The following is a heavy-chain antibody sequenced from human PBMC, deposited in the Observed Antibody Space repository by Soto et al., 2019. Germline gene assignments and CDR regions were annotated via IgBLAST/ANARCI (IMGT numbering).Heavy chain of an antibody. CDR1: GGSLCSRTYY. Sequence: SETPSITCTVCGGSLCSRTYYWGWIQQPPGTGLEWIGTIYYSGSTYYNPALKSRVTISVDTSKNQFALKLSSVTAADTAVYYCASPGRYCSSTSCPAEFFQDWGQGTQVTVSS. V-gene: IGHV4-39*01. D-gene: IGHD2-2*01. J-gene: IGHJ1*01. CDR2: IYYSGST. CDR3: ASPGRYCSSTSCPAEFFQD.